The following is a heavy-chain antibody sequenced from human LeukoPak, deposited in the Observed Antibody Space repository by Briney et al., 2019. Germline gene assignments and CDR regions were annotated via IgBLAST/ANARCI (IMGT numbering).Heavy chain of an antibody. CDR2: INHSGRN. Sequence: PSETLSLTCAVYGGSFSDYFWGWIRQPPGKGLEWIGEINHSGRNYYNPSLKSRVTISVDTSKNQFSLNLSSVTAADTAVYYCARDVVVVPAAIHYGMDVWGQGTTVTVSS. V-gene: IGHV4-34*01. CDR3: ARDVVVVPAAIHYGMDV. D-gene: IGHD2-2*01. CDR1: GGSFSDYF. J-gene: IGHJ6*02.